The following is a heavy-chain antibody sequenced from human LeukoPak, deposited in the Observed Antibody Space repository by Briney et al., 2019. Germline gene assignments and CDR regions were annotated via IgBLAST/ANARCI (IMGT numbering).Heavy chain of an antibody. CDR2: ISSNGGST. Sequence: GGSLRLSCAASGLTFSNYAMHWVRQAPGKELEYVSAISSNGGSTYYANSVKGRFTISRDNSKNTLYLQMGSLRAEDMAVYYCARDLRLKELAYCGGDCLDYWGQGTLVTVSS. CDR1: GLTFSNYA. D-gene: IGHD2-21*02. V-gene: IGHV3-64*01. J-gene: IGHJ4*02. CDR3: ARDLRLKELAYCGGDCLDY.